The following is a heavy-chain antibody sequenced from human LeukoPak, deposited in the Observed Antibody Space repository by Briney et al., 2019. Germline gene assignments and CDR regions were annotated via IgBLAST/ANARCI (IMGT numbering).Heavy chain of an antibody. Sequence: PSETLSLTCDVYGGSFSGYYWSWIRQPPGKGLEWIGEINHSGSTNYNPSPKSRVTISVDTSKNQFSLRLSSVTAADTAVYYCARGFVEYQLLSDYYYYGMDVWGQGTTVTVSS. CDR1: GGSFSGYY. CDR2: INHSGST. CDR3: ARGFVEYQLLSDYYYYGMDV. V-gene: IGHV4-34*01. D-gene: IGHD2-2*01. J-gene: IGHJ6*02.